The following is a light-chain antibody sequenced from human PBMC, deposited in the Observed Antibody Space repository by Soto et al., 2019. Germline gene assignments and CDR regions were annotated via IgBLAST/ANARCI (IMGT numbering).Light chain of an antibody. Sequence: SVLTQPPGTLSLSPRERANLSCRASQSVSNNYLAWYQQKPGQAPRLLIYGASNRATGTPDRFSGSGSGTDFTLTISRLEPEDFAVYYCQQYGRSGTFGQGTKVDIK. CDR2: GAS. CDR3: QQYGRSGT. J-gene: IGKJ1*01. CDR1: QSVSNNY. V-gene: IGKV3-20*01.